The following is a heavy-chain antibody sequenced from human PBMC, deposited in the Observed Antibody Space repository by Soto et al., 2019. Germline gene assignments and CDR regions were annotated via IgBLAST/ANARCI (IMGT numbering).Heavy chain of an antibody. V-gene: IGHV1-69*13. CDR1: GGTFRSYA. D-gene: IGHD3-16*01. Sequence: SVKVSCKASGGTFRSYAISWVRQAPGQGLEWMGGIIPIFGTANYAQKFQGRVTITADESTSTAYMELSSLRSEDTAVYYCARAYYDYVWGRYNIWGQGTMVTVSS. J-gene: IGHJ3*02. CDR2: IIPIFGTA. CDR3: ARAYYDYVWGRYNI.